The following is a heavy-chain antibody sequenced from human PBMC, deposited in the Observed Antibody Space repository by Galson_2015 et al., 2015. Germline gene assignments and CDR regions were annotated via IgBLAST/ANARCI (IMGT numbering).Heavy chain of an antibody. Sequence: SLRLSCAASGFTSSSYGMHWVRQAPGKGLEWVAGIWYDGSNKYYADSVKGRFTISRDNSKNTLYLQMNSLRAEDTAVYYCARDKSQQQLGLGGLDDWGQGTLVTVSS. CDR3: ARDKSQQQLGLGGLDD. V-gene: IGHV3-33*01. D-gene: IGHD6-13*01. J-gene: IGHJ4*02. CDR1: GFTSSSYG. CDR2: IWYDGSNK.